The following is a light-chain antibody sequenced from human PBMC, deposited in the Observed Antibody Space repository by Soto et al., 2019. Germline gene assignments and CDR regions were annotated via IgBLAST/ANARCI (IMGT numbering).Light chain of an antibody. J-gene: IGLJ1*01. V-gene: IGLV2-11*01. Sequence: QSALTQPPSVSGSPGQSVTISCTGTTSDIGGYKYVSWYQQLPGKAPKLMIFDVTKRPSGVPDRFSGSNSGNTASLTISGLQAEDEAIYYCCSYPRTTHVFGTGTKLTVL. CDR1: TSDIGGYKY. CDR2: DVT. CDR3: CSYPRTTHV.